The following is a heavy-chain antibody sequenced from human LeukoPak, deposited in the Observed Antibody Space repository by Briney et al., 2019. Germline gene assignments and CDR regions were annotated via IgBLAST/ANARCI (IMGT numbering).Heavy chain of an antibody. CDR1: GFTFSSYA. V-gene: IGHV3-23*01. Sequence: GGSLRLSCAASGFTFSSYAMSWVRQAPGKGLEWVSAISGSSGSTYYADSVKGRFTISRDNSKNTLYLQMNSLRAEDTAVYCCARAPYYYDSSGYHSLFDYWGQGTLVTVSS. CDR2: ISGSSGST. J-gene: IGHJ4*02. CDR3: ARAPYYYDSSGYHSLFDY. D-gene: IGHD3-22*01.